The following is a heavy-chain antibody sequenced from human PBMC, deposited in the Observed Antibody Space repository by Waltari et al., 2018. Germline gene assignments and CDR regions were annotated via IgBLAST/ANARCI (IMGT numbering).Heavy chain of an antibody. CDR1: GFTFSSYS. Sequence: EVQLVESGGGLVKPGGSLRLSCAASGFTFSSYSMNWVRQAPGKGLDLVSSISSSSSYIYYADSVKGRFTISRDNAKNSLYLQMNSLRAEDTAVYYCARGVGGNHDAFDIWGQGTMVTVSS. D-gene: IGHD2-15*01. V-gene: IGHV3-21*01. CDR3: ARGVGGNHDAFDI. CDR2: ISSSSSYI. J-gene: IGHJ3*02.